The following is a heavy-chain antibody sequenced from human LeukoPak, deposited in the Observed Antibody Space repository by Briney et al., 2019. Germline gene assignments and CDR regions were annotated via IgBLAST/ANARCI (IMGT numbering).Heavy chain of an antibody. Sequence: GGSLRLSCAASGFTFSSYGMHWVRQAPGKGLEWVAVISYDGSNKYYADSVKGRFTISRDNSKNTLYPQMNSLRAEDTALYYASGHGSSSYWGQGTLVAVSS. CDR3: SGHGSSSY. V-gene: IGHV3-30*03. D-gene: IGHD6-13*01. J-gene: IGHJ4*02. CDR1: GFTFSSYG. CDR2: ISYDGSNK.